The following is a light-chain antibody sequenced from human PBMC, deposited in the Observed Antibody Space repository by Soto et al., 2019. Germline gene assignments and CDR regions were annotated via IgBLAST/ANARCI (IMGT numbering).Light chain of an antibody. CDR3: QQYNSYFRT. J-gene: IGKJ1*01. V-gene: IGKV1-5*03. Sequence: IPMTQSPATLSASVGDRVTITCRSSQNIYSWLAWYQQKPGKAPKLLIYQASSLESGVPSRFSGSVSGTEFPLAISSLQPDDFATYYCQQYNSYFRTFGQGTRVEIK. CDR2: QAS. CDR1: QNIYSW.